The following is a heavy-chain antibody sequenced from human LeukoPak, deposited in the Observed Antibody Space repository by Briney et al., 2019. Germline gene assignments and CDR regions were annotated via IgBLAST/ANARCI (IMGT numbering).Heavy chain of an antibody. Sequence: GGSLRLSCAASGFTFNTYAMTWVRQAPGKGLEWVSTISSSGGTTYYADSVKGRFSISRDNSKNTLCLQMNSLRADDAAVYYYAKPVTVTTAAFDSWGQGTLVTVSS. J-gene: IGHJ4*02. D-gene: IGHD4-17*01. CDR3: AKPVTVTTAAFDS. V-gene: IGHV3-23*01. CDR1: GFTFNTYA. CDR2: ISSSGGTT.